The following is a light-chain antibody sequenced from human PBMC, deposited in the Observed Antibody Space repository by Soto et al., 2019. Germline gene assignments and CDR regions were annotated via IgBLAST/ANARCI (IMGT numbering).Light chain of an antibody. CDR2: QDN. CDR3: QAWDSSTAV. V-gene: IGLV3-1*01. CDR1: KLGNKY. J-gene: IGLJ2*01. Sequence: SYELTQPPSVSVSPGQTASSTCSGHKLGNKYACWYQQKPGQSPVLGIYQDNKRPSGIPERFSASNSGDTATLTISGTQAMDEADYFCQAWDSSTAVFGGGTKLTVL.